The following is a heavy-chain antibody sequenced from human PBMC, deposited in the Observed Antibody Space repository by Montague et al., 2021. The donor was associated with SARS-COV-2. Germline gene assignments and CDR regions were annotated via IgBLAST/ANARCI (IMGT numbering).Heavy chain of an antibody. V-gene: IGHV4-34*01. CDR2: INHSGST. J-gene: IGHJ6*02. Sequence: SETLSLTCAVYGGSFSGYYWTWIRQSPRKGLECIGEINHSGSTNYNPSLKSRVTISVDTSKNQFSLKLSPVTAADTAVYYCACGEITTRGLIYYYGMDVWGQGTTVTVSS. D-gene: IGHD4-11*01. CDR1: GGSFSGYY. CDR3: ACGEITTRGLIYYYGMDV.